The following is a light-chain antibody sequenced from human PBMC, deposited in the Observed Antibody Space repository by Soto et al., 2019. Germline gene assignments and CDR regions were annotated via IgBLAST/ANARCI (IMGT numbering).Light chain of an antibody. CDR1: QSISSW. V-gene: IGKV1-5*01. CDR2: AAS. Sequence: DIQMTQSPSTLSASVGDRVTITCRASQSISSWLAWYQQKPGKVPKHLIYAASSLQSGVPSRFSGSGSGTDFTLTISSLQPEDFATYYCQQYNSYPLTFGGGTKVDIK. CDR3: QQYNSYPLT. J-gene: IGKJ4*01.